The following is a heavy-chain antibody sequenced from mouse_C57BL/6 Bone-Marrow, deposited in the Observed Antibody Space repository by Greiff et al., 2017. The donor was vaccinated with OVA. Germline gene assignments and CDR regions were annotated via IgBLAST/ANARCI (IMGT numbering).Heavy chain of an antibody. CDR1: GYSITSDY. V-gene: IGHV3-8*01. CDR3: ARWRIYYGYDEGFAY. Sequence: EVKLEESGPGLAKPSQTLSLSCSVTGYSITSDYWNWIRKFPGNKLEYMGYISYSGSTYYNPSLKSRISITRDTSKNQYYLQMNSVTTEDTATYYCARWRIYYGYDEGFAYWGQGTLVTVSA. J-gene: IGHJ3*01. CDR2: ISYSGST. D-gene: IGHD2-2*01.